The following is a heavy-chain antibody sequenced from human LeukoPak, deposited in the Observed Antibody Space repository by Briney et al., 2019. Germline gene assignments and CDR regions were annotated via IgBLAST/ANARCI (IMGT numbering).Heavy chain of an antibody. CDR3: ASIAAAYHFDY. J-gene: IGHJ4*02. CDR2: INHSGST. Sequence: SETLSLTCAVYGGSFSGYYWSWIRQPPGKGLEWIGEINHSGSTNYNPSLKSRVTISVDTSRNQFSLKLGSVTAADTAVYYCASIAAAYHFDYWGQGTLVTVSS. CDR1: GGSFSGYY. V-gene: IGHV4-34*01. D-gene: IGHD6-13*01.